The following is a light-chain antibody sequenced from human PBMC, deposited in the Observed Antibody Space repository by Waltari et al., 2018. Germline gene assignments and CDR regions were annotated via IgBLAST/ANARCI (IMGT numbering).Light chain of an antibody. V-gene: IGKV4-1*01. Sequence: DIVMTQSPDSLAVSLGERATINCKSSQSVFYSARNKNYLSWYQQKPGQPPKLLIYATSTRESGVPDRFSGSGSGTDFTLTISSLQAEDMAVYFCHQYYTYPLTFGGGTKVEIK. CDR1: QSVFYSARNKNY. CDR2: ATS. CDR3: HQYYTYPLT. J-gene: IGKJ4*01.